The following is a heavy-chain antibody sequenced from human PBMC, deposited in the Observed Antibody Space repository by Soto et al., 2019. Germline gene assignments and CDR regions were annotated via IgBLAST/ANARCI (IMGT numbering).Heavy chain of an antibody. CDR3: ARTYYDFWSGYYSNYYYYGMDV. D-gene: IGHD3-3*01. V-gene: IGHV2-5*01. CDR1: GFSLSTSGVG. Sequence: QITLKETGPTLVKPTQTLTLTCTFSGFSLSTSGVGVGWIRQPPGKALEWLALIYWNDDKRYSPSLKSRLTIPKDTSKNQVVLTMTNMDPVDTATYYCARTYYDFWSGYYSNYYYYGMDVWGQGTTVTVSS. J-gene: IGHJ6*02. CDR2: IYWNDDK.